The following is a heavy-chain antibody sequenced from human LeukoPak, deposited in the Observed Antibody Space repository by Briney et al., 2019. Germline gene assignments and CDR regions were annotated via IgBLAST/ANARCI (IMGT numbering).Heavy chain of an antibody. Sequence: GGSLRLSCAAAGFPFSSYTMNWVRQAPGKGLEWVSSISSGGSHMYYADSVRGRFTISRDNADNALYLRMNSLRAEDTAVYYCARDPYYYTSGTSSFYYYYMDVWGKGTTVTVSS. D-gene: IGHD3-10*01. CDR3: ARDPYYYTSGTSSFYYYYMDV. V-gene: IGHV3-21*01. CDR1: GFPFSSYT. CDR2: ISSGGSHM. J-gene: IGHJ6*03.